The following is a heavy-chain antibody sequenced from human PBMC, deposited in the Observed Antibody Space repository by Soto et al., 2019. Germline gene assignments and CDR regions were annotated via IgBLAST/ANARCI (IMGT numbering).Heavy chain of an antibody. CDR2: IIPIFGTA. J-gene: IGHJ6*02. Sequence: GASVKVSCKASGGTFSSYAISWVRQAPGQGLEWMGGIIPIFGTANYAQKFQGRVTITADESTSTAYMELSSLRSEDTAVYYCAGSGDIVAVPAASQYYYGMDVWGQGTTVTVSS. CDR3: AGSGDIVAVPAASQYYYGMDV. V-gene: IGHV1-69*13. D-gene: IGHD2-2*01. CDR1: GGTFSSYA.